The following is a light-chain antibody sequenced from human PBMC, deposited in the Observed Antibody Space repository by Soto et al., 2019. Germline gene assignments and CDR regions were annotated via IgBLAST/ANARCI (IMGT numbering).Light chain of an antibody. V-gene: IGLV2-11*01. Sequence: QSALTQPRSVSGAPGQSVTISCTGTSSDVGGYNLVSWYQQHPGKAPKLMIYEVSKRPSGVPDRFSGSKSGNMASLTISGLQAEDEADYYCCSKAVSFPWVFGGGTKLTVL. CDR2: EVS. J-gene: IGLJ3*02. CDR1: SSDVGGYNL. CDR3: CSKAVSFPWV.